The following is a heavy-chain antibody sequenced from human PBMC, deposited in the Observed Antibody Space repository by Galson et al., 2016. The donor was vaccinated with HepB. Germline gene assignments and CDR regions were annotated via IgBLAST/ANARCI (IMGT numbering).Heavy chain of an antibody. J-gene: IGHJ6*02. V-gene: IGHV3-23*01. Sequence: SLRLSCAAAGLIFSKYAMSGVRQVPGQRLESVAAISGSGGSTHHADSVKCWCTISRHNSKNTLYLQMNSLRAEDTAVYYCAKAVTRNTIFGVVTGKEGAHYGIDVWGQGTTVTVSS. CDR3: AKAVTRNTIFGVVTGKEGAHYGIDV. CDR1: GLIFSKYA. D-gene: IGHD3-3*01. CDR2: ISGSGGST.